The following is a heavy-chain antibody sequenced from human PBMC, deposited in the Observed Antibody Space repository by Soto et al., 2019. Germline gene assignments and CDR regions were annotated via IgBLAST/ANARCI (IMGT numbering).Heavy chain of an antibody. D-gene: IGHD3-9*01. CDR2: IIPIFGTA. CDR3: ARTPYDILTGYYLVLDY. Sequence: ASVKVSCKASGGTFSSYAISWVRQAPGQGLEWMGGIIPIFGTANYAQKFQGRVTITADKSTSTAYMELSSLRSEDTAVYYCARTPYDILTGYYLVLDYWGQGTLVTVSS. J-gene: IGHJ4*02. V-gene: IGHV1-69*06. CDR1: GGTFSSYA.